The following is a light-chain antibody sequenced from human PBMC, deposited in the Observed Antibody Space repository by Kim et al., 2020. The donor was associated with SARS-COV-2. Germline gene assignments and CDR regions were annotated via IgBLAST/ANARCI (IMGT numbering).Light chain of an antibody. CDR2: KAN. Sequence: GVKVITSCCGSSSNFCRNYVKWDHQLQGTALKLSIPKANKRYSGVLDRFLGTKSGTSGFLAISGLQFEDEADYYWAAWDDGLNGWVFGGGTQLTVL. V-gene: IGLV1-44*01. J-gene: IGLJ3*02. CDR3: AAWDDGLNGWV. CDR1: SSNFCRNY.